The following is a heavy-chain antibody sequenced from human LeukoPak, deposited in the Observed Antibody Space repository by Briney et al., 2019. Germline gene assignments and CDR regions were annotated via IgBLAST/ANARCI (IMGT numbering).Heavy chain of an antibody. D-gene: IGHD3-16*02. CDR3: ARGRTYDYVWGSYRRGYYFDY. Sequence: SETLSLTCTVSGGSISSYYWSWIRQPPGKGLEWIGYIYNSGGTKYNPSLKSRVTISLDTSKNQFSLKLSSVTAADTAVYYCARGRTYDYVWGSYRRGYYFDYWGQGTLVTVSS. CDR1: GGSISSYY. J-gene: IGHJ4*02. CDR2: IYNSGGT. V-gene: IGHV4-59*12.